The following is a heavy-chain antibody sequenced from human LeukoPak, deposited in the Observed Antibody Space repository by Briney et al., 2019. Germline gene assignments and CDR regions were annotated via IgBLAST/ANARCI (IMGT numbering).Heavy chain of an antibody. CDR2: IRFDGRNI. CDR1: GFTFSSYG. D-gene: IGHD6-13*01. CDR3: AKAVGYSSSYLSY. Sequence: PGGSLRLSCAASGFTFSSYGMHWVRQAPGKGLEWVAFIRFDGRNIYYADSVKGRFTISRDNSKNTLYLQMNSLRGEDTAVYYCAKAVGYSSSYLSYWGQGTLVTVSS. V-gene: IGHV3-30*02. J-gene: IGHJ4*02.